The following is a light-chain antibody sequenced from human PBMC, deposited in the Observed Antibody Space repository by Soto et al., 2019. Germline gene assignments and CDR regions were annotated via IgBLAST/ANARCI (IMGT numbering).Light chain of an antibody. CDR1: QDISNY. CDR3: QQYDNNPPYT. V-gene: IGKV1-33*01. CDR2: DAS. Sequence: DIQMTQSPSSLSASVGDRVTITCQASQDISNYLNWYQQKPGKAPKLLIYDASNLETGVPSRFSGSGSGTDFSFTISSVQPEDIATYFCQQYDNNPPYTFGQGTKLEIK. J-gene: IGKJ2*01.